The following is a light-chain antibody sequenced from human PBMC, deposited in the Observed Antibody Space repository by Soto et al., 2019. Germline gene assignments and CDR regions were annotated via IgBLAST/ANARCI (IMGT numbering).Light chain of an antibody. J-gene: IGLJ1*01. CDR3: SSLADTAGHNDHDV. Sequence: QSALTQPPSASGSPGQSVTISCTGTSSDVGGYNFVSWYQQHPGKAPKLMIFEVSKRPSGLPDRVSGAKSGNAASLTVSGLRAEDEADYCCSSLADTAGHNDHDVFGTGTQVNVL. CDR1: SSDVGGYNF. CDR2: EVS. V-gene: IGLV2-8*01.